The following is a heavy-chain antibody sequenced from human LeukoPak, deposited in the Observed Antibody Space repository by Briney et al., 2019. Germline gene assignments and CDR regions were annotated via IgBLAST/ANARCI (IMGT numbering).Heavy chain of an antibody. D-gene: IGHD6-19*01. Sequence: GGSLRLSCAASGFTFSTYSMNWVRQAPGKGLEWVSSISSNNRYIYYADSVKGRFTISRDNAKNTLYLQMNSLRAEDTAVYYCARGYSSGLHFDYWGQGTLVTVST. CDR3: ARGYSSGLHFDY. CDR2: ISSNNRYI. CDR1: GFTFSTYS. J-gene: IGHJ4*02. V-gene: IGHV3-21*01.